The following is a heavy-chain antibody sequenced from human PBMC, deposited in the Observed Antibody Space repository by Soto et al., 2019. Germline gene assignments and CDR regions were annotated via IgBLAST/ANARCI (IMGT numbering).Heavy chain of an antibody. CDR2: IGSSGSTI. CDR1: GFTFSTFE. Sequence: EVQLVDSGGGLVQPGGSLRLSCAASGFTFSTFEMNWVRQAPGKGLEWVSKIGSSGSTIWYADSVKGRFTISRDNAKNSLYLQMNSLRGDDTDVYYCARATYTSSYHFDSWGQGTLVTVSS. CDR3: ARATYTSSYHFDS. D-gene: IGHD6-6*01. V-gene: IGHV3-48*03. J-gene: IGHJ4*02.